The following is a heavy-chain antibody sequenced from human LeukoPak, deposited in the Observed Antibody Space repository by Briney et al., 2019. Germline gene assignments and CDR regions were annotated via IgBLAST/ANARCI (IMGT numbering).Heavy chain of an antibody. Sequence: GGSLRLSCAASGFTFSSYDMHGVRQVTGKSLEWVSTVATAGDTYYPDSVKGRFTISRENVKNSLYLQMSSLRAEDTAVYFCARGRSSGYYLFDYWGQGTLVTVSS. CDR3: ARGRSSGYYLFDY. CDR2: VATAGDT. CDR1: GFTFSSYD. V-gene: IGHV3-13*01. J-gene: IGHJ4*02. D-gene: IGHD3-22*01.